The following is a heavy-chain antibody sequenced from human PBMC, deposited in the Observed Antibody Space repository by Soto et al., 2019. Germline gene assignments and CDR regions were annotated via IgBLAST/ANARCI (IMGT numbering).Heavy chain of an antibody. D-gene: IGHD1-7*01. CDR2: IYHSGST. CDR3: ARQDITGTEDYYYYYGMDV. V-gene: IGHV4-4*02. Sequence: KPSETLSLNCAVSGGSISSSNWWSWVRQPPGKGLEWIGEIYHSGSTNYNPSLKSRVTISVDKSKNQFSLKLSSVTAADTAVYYCARQDITGTEDYYYYYGMDVWGQGTTVTVSS. CDR1: GGSISSSNW. J-gene: IGHJ6*02.